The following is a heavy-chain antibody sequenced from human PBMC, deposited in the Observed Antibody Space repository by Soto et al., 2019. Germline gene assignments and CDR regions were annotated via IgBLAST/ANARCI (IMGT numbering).Heavy chain of an antibody. Sequence: GGSLRLSCAASGFTFSSYSMNWVRQAPGKGLEWVSSISSSSSYIYYADSVKGRFTISRDNAKNSLYLQMNSLRAEDTAVYYCARGGKYCSSTSCLYYYMDVWGKGTTVTVSS. J-gene: IGHJ6*03. CDR3: ARGGKYCSSTSCLYYYMDV. CDR1: GFTFSSYS. D-gene: IGHD2-2*01. CDR2: ISSSSSYI. V-gene: IGHV3-21*01.